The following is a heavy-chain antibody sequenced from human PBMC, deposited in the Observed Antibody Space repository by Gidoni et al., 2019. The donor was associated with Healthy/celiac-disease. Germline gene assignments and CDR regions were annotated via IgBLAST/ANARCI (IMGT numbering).Heavy chain of an antibody. Sequence: QGQLVQSGAEGKKPGSAVKVYCKASGGTFSSYAISWVRQAPGQGLEWMGGIIPIFGTANYAQKFQGRVTITADKSPSTAYMELSSLRSEDTAVYYCYGDYHDENWFDPWGQGTLVTVSS. CDR3: YGDYHDENWFDP. D-gene: IGHD4-17*01. CDR2: IIPIFGTA. V-gene: IGHV1-69*06. J-gene: IGHJ5*02. CDR1: GGTFSSYA.